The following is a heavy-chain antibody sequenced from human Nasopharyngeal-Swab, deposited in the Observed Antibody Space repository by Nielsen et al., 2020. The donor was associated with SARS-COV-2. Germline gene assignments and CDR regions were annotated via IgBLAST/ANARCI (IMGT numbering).Heavy chain of an antibody. J-gene: IGHJ4*02. CDR2: IYYSGST. V-gene: IGHV4-59*01. CDR3: ARATIFGVVTFDY. D-gene: IGHD3-3*01. CDR1: GASISSYY. Sequence: SETLSLTCTVSGASISSYYWSWIRQPPGKGLEWIGYIYYSGSTNYNPSLKSRVTISVDTSKNQFSLKLSSVTAADTAVYYCARATIFGVVTFDYWGQGTLVTVSS.